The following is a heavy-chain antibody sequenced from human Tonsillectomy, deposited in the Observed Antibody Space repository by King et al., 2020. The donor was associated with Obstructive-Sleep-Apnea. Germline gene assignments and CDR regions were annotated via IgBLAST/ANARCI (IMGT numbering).Heavy chain of an antibody. Sequence: QLVQSGAEGKKPGESLKISCKVSGYSFTTYWIGWVRQMPGKGLEWMGIIYPGDSDTRYSPSFQGQVTISADKSISTAYLQWSSLKASDNAIYYCARRKWAWFFDIWGRGTLVTVSS. CDR3: ARRKWAWFFDI. CDR1: GYSFTTYW. V-gene: IGHV5-51*01. CDR2: IYPGDSDT. D-gene: IGHD2-8*01. J-gene: IGHJ2*01.